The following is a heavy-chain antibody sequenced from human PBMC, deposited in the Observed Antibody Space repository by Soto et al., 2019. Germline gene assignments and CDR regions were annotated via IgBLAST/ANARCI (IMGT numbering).Heavy chain of an antibody. V-gene: IGHV3-74*01. CDR1: GFTFSNYW. D-gene: IGHD2-8*01. Sequence: EVQVVESGGGLVQPGGSLRLSCATSGFTFSNYWMHWVRQAPGKGLVWVSRVNKDGSGTIYADSVKGRFTISRDNAKNTVYLEMNSLSAEDAAMYFFTRGGFMQAFDMWGQGTTVTVSS. CDR3: TRGGFMQAFDM. CDR2: VNKDGSGT. J-gene: IGHJ3*02.